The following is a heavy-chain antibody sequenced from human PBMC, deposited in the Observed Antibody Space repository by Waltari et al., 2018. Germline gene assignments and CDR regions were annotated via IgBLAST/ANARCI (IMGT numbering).Heavy chain of an antibody. CDR2: ISRSGSPT. CDR1: GFMFSSYS. J-gene: IGHJ4*02. V-gene: IGHV3-48*04. D-gene: IGHD3-3*01. CDR3: AREANTIFGVVTDIDY. Sequence: EVQLAESGGGLVQPGGSLRLSYAASGFMFSSYSMNWVRQAPGKGLEWISYISRSGSPTYYADSVKGRFTIFRDNAKNSLYLQMNSLRADDTAIYYCAREANTIFGVVTDIDYWGQGTLVTVSS.